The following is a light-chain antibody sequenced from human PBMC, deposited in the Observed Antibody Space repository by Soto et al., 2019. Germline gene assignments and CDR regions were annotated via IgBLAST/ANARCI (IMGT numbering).Light chain of an antibody. V-gene: IGLV2-14*01. CDR1: SSDVGGYNY. J-gene: IGLJ1*01. Sequence: QSALTQPASVSGSPGQSITISCTGTSSDVGGYNYVSWYQPHPGKAPKLMIYDVSNRPSGVSNRFSGSKSGNTASLTISGLQAEDEADYYCSSYTSSSTLEVFGTGTKLTVL. CDR3: SSYTSSSTLEV. CDR2: DVS.